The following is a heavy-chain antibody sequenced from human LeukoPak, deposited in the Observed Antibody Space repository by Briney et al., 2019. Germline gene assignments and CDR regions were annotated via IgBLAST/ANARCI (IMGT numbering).Heavy chain of an antibody. CDR3: ARGRLVVVVAATQYYIDV. CDR2: IYYSGST. Sequence: SETLSLTCTVPGGSISSYYWSWIRQPPGKGPEWIGYIYYSGSTNYNPSLKSRVTISVDTSKNQFSLKLSSVTAADTAVYYCARGRLVVVVAATQYYIDVSGKGTTVTVSS. J-gene: IGHJ6*03. D-gene: IGHD2-15*01. CDR1: GGSISSYY. V-gene: IGHV4-59*01.